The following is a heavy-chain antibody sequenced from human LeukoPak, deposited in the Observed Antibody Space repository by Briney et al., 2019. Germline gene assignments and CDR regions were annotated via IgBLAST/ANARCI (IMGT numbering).Heavy chain of an antibody. V-gene: IGHV4-38-2*02. CDR3: ARYIAVATRAVDY. J-gene: IGHJ4*02. CDR2: IYHSGST. D-gene: IGHD6-19*01. Sequence: SETLSLTCTVSGYSISSGYYWGWIRQPPGKGLEWIGSIYHSGSTNYNPSLKSRVTISVDTSKNQFSLKLSSVTAADTAVYYCARYIAVATRAVDYWGQGTLVTVSS. CDR1: GYSISSGYY.